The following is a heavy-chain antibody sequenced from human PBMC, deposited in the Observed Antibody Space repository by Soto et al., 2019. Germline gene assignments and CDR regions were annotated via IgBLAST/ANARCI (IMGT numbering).Heavy chain of an antibody. V-gene: IGHV3-7*01. CDR3: ARESRYFDGNNWFDP. CDR1: GFTFSSYW. D-gene: IGHD3-9*01. J-gene: IGHJ5*02. Sequence: GSLRLSCATSGFTFSSYWMSWVRQAPGKGLEWVANIKQDGSEKYYVDSVKGRFTISRDNAKNSLYLQMNSLRAEDTAVYYCARESRYFDGNNWFDPWGQGTLVTVSS. CDR2: IKQDGSEK.